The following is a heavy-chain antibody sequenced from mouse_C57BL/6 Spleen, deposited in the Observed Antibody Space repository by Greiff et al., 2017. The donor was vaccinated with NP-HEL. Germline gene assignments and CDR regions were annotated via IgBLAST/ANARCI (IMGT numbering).Heavy chain of an antibody. J-gene: IGHJ4*01. CDR2: ISGGGGNT. CDR1: GFTFSSYT. D-gene: IGHD2-14*01. V-gene: IGHV5-9*01. Sequence: EVQGVESGGGLVKPGGSLKLSCAASGFTFSSYTMSWVRQTPEKRLEWVATISGGGGNTYYPDSVKGRFTISRDNAKNTLYLQMSSLRSEDTALYYCARQPLRGYQSYAMDYWGQGTSVTVSS. CDR3: ARQPLRGYQSYAMDY.